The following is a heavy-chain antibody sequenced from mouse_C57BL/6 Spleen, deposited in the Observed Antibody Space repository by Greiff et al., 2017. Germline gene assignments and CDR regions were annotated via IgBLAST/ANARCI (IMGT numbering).Heavy chain of an antibody. V-gene: IGHV1-55*01. CDR1: GYTFTSYW. CDR2: IYPGSGST. Sequence: QVQLQQPGAELVKPGASVKMSCKASGYTFTSYWLTWVKQRPGQGLEWIGDIYPGSGSTNYNEKFKSKATLTVDTSSSTAYMQLSSLTSEDSAVYYCARSGSNYEGYYAMDYWGQGTSVTFAS. J-gene: IGHJ4*01. CDR3: ARSGSNYEGYYAMDY. D-gene: IGHD2-5*01.